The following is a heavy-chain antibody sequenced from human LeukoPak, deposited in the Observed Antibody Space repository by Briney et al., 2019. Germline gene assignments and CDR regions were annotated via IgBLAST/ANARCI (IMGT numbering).Heavy chain of an antibody. Sequence: ASVKVSCKVSGYTLTELSMHWVRQAPGQGLEWMGIINPSGGSTSYAQKFQGRVTMTRDTSTSTVYMELSSLRSEDTAVYYCARAKYYGSGRGGQYYMDVWGKGTTVTISS. CDR1: GYTLTELS. J-gene: IGHJ6*03. D-gene: IGHD3-10*01. CDR2: INPSGGST. CDR3: ARAKYYGSGRGGQYYMDV. V-gene: IGHV1-46*01.